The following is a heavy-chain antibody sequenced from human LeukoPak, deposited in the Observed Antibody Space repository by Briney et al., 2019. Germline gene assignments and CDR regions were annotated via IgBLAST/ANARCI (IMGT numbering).Heavy chain of an antibody. V-gene: IGHV3-9*01. J-gene: IGHJ6*02. D-gene: IGHD3-9*01. CDR2: ISWNSGSI. CDR3: AKGILTGDYYYGMDV. CDR1: GFTFDDYA. Sequence: GGSLRLSCAASGFTFDDYAMHWVRQAPGKGLEWVSGISWNSGSIGYADSVKGRFTISRDNAKNSLYLQMNSLRAEDTALYYCAKGILTGDYYYGMDVWGQGTTVTVSS.